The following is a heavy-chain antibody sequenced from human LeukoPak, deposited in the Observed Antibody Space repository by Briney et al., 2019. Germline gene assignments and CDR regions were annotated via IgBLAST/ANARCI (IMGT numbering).Heavy chain of an antibody. CDR1: GFTFSGYY. V-gene: IGHV3-11*01. CDR2: ISSSGSTI. CDR3: ARVGYYDFWSGYPTPAFDI. D-gene: IGHD3-3*01. Sequence: GGSLRLSCAASGFTFSGYYMSWIRQAPGKGVEWVSYISSSGSTIYYADSVKGRFTISRDNAKNSLYLQMNSLRAEDTAVYYCARVGYYDFWSGYPTPAFDIWGQGTMVTVSS. J-gene: IGHJ3*02.